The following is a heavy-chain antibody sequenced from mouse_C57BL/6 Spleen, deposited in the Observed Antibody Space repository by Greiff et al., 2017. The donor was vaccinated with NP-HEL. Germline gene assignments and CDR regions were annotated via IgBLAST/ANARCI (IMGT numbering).Heavy chain of an antibody. CDR3: ARKSPGYFDV. CDR2: INPSTGGT. V-gene: IGHV1-42*01. CDR1: GYSFTGYY. J-gene: IGHJ1*03. Sequence: VQLKESGPELVKPGASVKISCKASGYSFTGYYMNWVKQSPEKSLEWIGEINPSTGGTTYNQKFKAKATLTVDKSSSTAYMQLKSLTSEDSAVYYCARKSPGYFDVWGTGTTVTVSS.